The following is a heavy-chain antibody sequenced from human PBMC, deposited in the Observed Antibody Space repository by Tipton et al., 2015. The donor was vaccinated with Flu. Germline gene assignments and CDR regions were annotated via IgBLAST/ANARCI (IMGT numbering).Heavy chain of an antibody. CDR1: GGTFSNYA. V-gene: IGHV1-69*01. J-gene: IGHJ4*02. CDR2: IIPILAIT. Sequence: QLVQSGAEVKKPGSSVKVSCKASGGTFSNYAFSWVRQAPGQGLEWMGGIIPILAITNYAQNFEDRVTITADESTSTAYMEVGSLRSEDTAMYYCASLYYYGSGSYSQFDYWGQGTLVTVSS. D-gene: IGHD3-10*01. CDR3: ASLYYYGSGSYSQFDY.